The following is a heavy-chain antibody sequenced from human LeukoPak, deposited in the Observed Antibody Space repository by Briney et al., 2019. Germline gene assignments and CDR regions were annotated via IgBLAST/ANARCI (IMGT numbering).Heavy chain of an antibody. Sequence: ETLSLTCTVSGGSISSSSYYWGWVRQAPGKGLEWVANIKQDGSEKYYVDSVKGRFTISRDNAKNSLYLQMNSLRAEDTAVYYCARRYYDSSGYYFDYWGQGTLVTVSS. CDR2: IKQDGSEK. CDR3: ARRYYDSSGYYFDY. D-gene: IGHD3-22*01. V-gene: IGHV3-7*01. J-gene: IGHJ4*02. CDR1: GGSISSSSYY.